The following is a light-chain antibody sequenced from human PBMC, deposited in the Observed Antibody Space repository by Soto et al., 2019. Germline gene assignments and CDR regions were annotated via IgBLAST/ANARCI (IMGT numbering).Light chain of an antibody. V-gene: IGKV3-20*01. CDR3: QQYGSSPPIT. Sequence: EIVMTQSPAILSVSPGERSTLSFRAIQSVSSSYLAWYQQKPGQAPRLLIYGASSRATGIPDRFSGSGPGTDFTLTISRLEPEDFAVYYCQQYGSSPPITFGPGTKVDI. CDR1: QSVSSSY. J-gene: IGKJ3*01. CDR2: GAS.